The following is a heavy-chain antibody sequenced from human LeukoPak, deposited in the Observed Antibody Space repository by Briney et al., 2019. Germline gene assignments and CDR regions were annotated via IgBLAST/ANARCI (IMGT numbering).Heavy chain of an antibody. CDR3: ARDLGSMVRGYFGIDY. J-gene: IGHJ4*02. D-gene: IGHD3-10*01. Sequence: SETLSLTGTVSGGSISNYYWSWIRQPPGKGLEWIGYIYYSGSTNYNPSLKSRVTISVDTSKKQFSLKLSSVTAADTAVYYCARDLGSMVRGYFGIDYWGQGSLVTVSS. CDR2: IYYSGST. CDR1: GGSISNYY. V-gene: IGHV4-59*01.